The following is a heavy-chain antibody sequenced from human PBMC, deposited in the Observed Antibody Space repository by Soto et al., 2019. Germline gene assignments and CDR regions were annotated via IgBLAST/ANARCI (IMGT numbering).Heavy chain of an antibody. V-gene: IGHV1-46*02. CDR3: ARDPTDYGDYGTFDY. CDR2: INPSGGST. D-gene: IGHD4-17*01. Sequence: QVQLVQSGAEVKKPVASVKVSCKASGYTFNSYYMHWVRQAPGQGLEWMGIINPSGGSTSYAQKFQGRVTMTRDTSTSTVYMELSSLRSEDTAVYYCARDPTDYGDYGTFDYWGQGTLVTVSS. CDR1: GYTFNSYY. J-gene: IGHJ4*02.